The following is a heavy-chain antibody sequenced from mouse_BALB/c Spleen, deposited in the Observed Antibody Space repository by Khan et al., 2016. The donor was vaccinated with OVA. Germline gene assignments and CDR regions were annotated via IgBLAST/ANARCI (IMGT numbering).Heavy chain of an antibody. Sequence: VQLQESGPGLVAPSQSLSIPCTVSGFSLSNYGIHWVRQPPGKGLEWLGVIWTGGITTYNSALMSRLIISKDNSKSQVFLKMNRLQTDDTAIYYCARSYDYDVGGFAYWGQGTLVTVSA. CDR1: GFSLSNYG. D-gene: IGHD2-4*01. V-gene: IGHV2-9*02. J-gene: IGHJ3*01. CDR3: ARSYDYDVGGFAY. CDR2: IWTGGIT.